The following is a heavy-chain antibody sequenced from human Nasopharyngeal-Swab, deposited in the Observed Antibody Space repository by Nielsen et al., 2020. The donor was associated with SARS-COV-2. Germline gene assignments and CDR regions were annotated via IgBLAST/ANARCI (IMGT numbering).Heavy chain of an antibody. CDR2: INHSGST. V-gene: IGHV4-34*01. J-gene: IGHJ6*03. D-gene: IGHD2-2*01. Sequence: PGNGLEWIAEINHSGSTNYNPSLKSRVTISVDTSKNQFSLKLSSVTAADTAVYYCARGLSGIVPAPILGLGPFYSYHYMDVWGKGTTVTVSS. CDR3: ARGLSGIVPAPILGLGPFYSYHYMDV.